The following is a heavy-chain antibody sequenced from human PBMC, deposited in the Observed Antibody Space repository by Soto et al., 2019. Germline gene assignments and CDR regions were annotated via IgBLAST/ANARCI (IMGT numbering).Heavy chain of an antibody. CDR2: INHSGST. CDR3: ARYDILTGYYLPPRGYFDY. V-gene: IGHV4-34*01. Sequence: SETLSLTCAVYGGSFSGYYWSWIRQPPWKGLEWIGEINHSGSTNYNPSLKSRVTISVDTSKNQFSLKLSSVTAADTAVYYCARYDILTGYYLPPRGYFDYWGQGTLVTVSS. D-gene: IGHD3-9*01. CDR1: GGSFSGYY. J-gene: IGHJ4*02.